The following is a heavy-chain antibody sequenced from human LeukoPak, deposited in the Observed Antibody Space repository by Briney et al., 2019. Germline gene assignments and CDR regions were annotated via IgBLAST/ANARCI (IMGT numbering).Heavy chain of an antibody. CDR2: ISYDGSNK. D-gene: IGHD6-13*01. J-gene: IGHJ4*02. Sequence: PGGSLRLSCAASGFTFSSYAMHWVRQAPGKGLEWVAVISYDGSNKYYADSVKGRFTISRDNSKNTLYLQMNSLRAEDTAVYYCAKDHAGSSWYEDYWGQGTLVTVSS. CDR3: AKDHAGSSWYEDY. V-gene: IGHV3-30-3*01. CDR1: GFTFSSYA.